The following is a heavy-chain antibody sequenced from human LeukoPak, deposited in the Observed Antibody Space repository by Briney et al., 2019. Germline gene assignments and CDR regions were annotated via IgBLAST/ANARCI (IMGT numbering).Heavy chain of an antibody. Sequence: ASVKVSCKASGYTFTTYKMHWVRQAPGQGLEWVGIISPSDGDRRNAQKFQGRVTMTRDTSTSTVYMELSSLRSEDTAVYYCAKDGGSYSADYWGQGTLVTVSS. D-gene: IGHD3-10*01. V-gene: IGHV1-46*01. J-gene: IGHJ4*02. CDR3: AKDGGSYSADY. CDR2: ISPSDGDR. CDR1: GYTFTTYK.